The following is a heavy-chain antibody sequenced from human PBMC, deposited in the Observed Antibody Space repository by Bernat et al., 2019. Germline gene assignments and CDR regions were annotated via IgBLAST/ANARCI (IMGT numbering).Heavy chain of an antibody. Sequence: QVQLQESGPGLVKPSETLSLTCDVSGASINIYWWSWFRQPPGKGLEWIGEIEHGGATNYNPSLKSRVTISVDKSKNQFSLKLSSVTDADTALYYCARNGAYCIEVWGQGTTVTVS. D-gene: IGHD2-21*01. J-gene: IGHJ6*02. CDR3: ARNGAYCIEV. CDR1: GASINIYW. CDR2: IEHGGAT. V-gene: IGHV4-4*02.